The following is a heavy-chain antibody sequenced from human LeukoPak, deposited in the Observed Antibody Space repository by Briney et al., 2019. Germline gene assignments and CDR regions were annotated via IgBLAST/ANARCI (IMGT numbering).Heavy chain of an antibody. Sequence: PGGSLRLSCEASGFTFSRFGMNWVRQAPGKGLEWVAFIQYDESLKCYLGSVKGRFATSRDNSKNTVYLQMNSLRVEDTAVYYCAPRGIGGVDWFDPWGQGTLVTVSS. J-gene: IGHJ5*02. CDR1: GFTFSRFG. V-gene: IGHV3-30*02. D-gene: IGHD2-8*02. CDR2: IQYDESLK. CDR3: APRGIGGVDWFDP.